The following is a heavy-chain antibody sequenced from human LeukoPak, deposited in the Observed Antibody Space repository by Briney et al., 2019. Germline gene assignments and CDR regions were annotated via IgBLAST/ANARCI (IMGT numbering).Heavy chain of an antibody. D-gene: IGHD6-13*01. CDR3: AGLYSSSWDFDY. V-gene: IGHV3-53*01. CDR2: TYTGGNS. J-gene: IGHJ4*02. Sequence: GGSLRLSCAASGFTVSSTHMVWVRQAPGKGLEWVSVTYTGGNSYYAGSVKGRFIISRDISKNSLYLRMNSLRAEDTAVYYCAGLYSSSWDFDYWGQGTLVTVSS. CDR1: GFTVSSTH.